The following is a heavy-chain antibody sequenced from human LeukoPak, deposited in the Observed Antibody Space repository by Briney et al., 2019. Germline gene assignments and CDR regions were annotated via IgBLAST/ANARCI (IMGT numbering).Heavy chain of an antibody. CDR2: VSPDGYS. J-gene: IGHJ5*02. V-gene: IGHV4-34*01. CDR3: ARIRCGSGPEICYNH. Sequence: SETLSPACAVSGVSLTDYYWSWIRQSPGKGLEWIGEVSPDGYSKYNPSLKSRLSMSVDRSENQLSLRLSSVTAADTAIYYCARIRCGSGPEICYNHWAQRSLVTVSS. D-gene: IGHD2-8*01. CDR1: GVSLTDYY.